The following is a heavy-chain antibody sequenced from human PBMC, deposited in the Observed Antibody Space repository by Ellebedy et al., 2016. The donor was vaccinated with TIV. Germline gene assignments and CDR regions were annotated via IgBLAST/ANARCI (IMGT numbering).Heavy chain of an antibody. CDR1: GDSISSTKW. V-gene: IGHV4-4*02. Sequence: SETLSLXXAVSGDSISSTKWWSWVRQPPGKGLEWIGEIFHSGSTNYNPSLKSRVSISVDNSKNQFSLKLSSVTAADTAVYYCARGTHCSSTSCYNYYYYGMDVWGQGTTVTVSS. J-gene: IGHJ6*02. CDR2: IFHSGST. CDR3: ARGTHCSSTSCYNYYYYGMDV. D-gene: IGHD2-2*02.